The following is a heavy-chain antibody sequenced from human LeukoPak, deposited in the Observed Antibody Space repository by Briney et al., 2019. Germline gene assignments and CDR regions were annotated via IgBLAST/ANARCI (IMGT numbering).Heavy chain of an antibody. Sequence: SETLSDTRTFPVGSISGYYWHSLRPPPGRGLEWIGFINYSGSTDYKPSLTSRVTISVDTSNNQFSLDLRSVTAADTAVYYCAREYSSFEYWGQGILVTVSS. CDR2: INYSGST. J-gene: IGHJ4*02. D-gene: IGHD3-22*01. CDR1: VGSISGYY. CDR3: AREYSSFEY. V-gene: IGHV4-59*01.